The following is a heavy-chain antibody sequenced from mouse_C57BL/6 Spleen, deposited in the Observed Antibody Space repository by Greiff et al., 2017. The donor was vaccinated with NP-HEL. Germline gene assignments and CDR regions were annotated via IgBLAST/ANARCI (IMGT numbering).Heavy chain of an antibody. CDR1: GYTFTSYW. CDR2: INPSNGGT. J-gene: IGHJ3*01. Sequence: QVQLKQPGTELVKPGASVKLSCKASGYTFTSYWMHWVKQRPGQGLEWIGNINPSNGGTNYNEKFKSKATLTVDKSSSTAYMQLSSLTSEDSAVYYCARSGYYGSAWFAYWGQGTLVTVSA. CDR3: ARSGYYGSAWFAY. D-gene: IGHD1-1*01. V-gene: IGHV1-53*01.